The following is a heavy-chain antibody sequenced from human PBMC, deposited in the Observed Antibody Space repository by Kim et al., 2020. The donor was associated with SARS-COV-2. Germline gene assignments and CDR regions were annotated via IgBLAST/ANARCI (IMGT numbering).Heavy chain of an antibody. CDR2: INEDGSEK. CDR3: ARNVLWTLD. J-gene: IGHJ4*02. V-gene: IGHV3-7*01. CDR1: GFTFKRYW. D-gene: IGHD2-21*01. Sequence: GGSLRLSCAAFGFTFKRYWMTWVRQAPGKGLEWVANINEDGSEKYYVDTVKGRFTISRDNAKDSVYLQMDSLRDEDTAVYYCARNVLWTLDWGQGTLVTV.